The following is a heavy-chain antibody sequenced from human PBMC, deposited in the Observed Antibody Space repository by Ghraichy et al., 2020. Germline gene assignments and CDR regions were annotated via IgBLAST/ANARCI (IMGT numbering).Heavy chain of an antibody. D-gene: IGHD3-10*01. CDR1: GFIVSSND. V-gene: IGHV3-66*04. Sequence: GGSLRLSCAASGFIVSSNDMSWVRQAPGKGLEWVSVIYSGGSTYYADSVKGRFTISRDNSKNTLSLQMNSLRAEDTAVYYCARQRYYYGSGSYYGHDAFDIWGQGTMVTVSS. CDR2: IYSGGST. CDR3: ARQRYYYGSGSYYGHDAFDI. J-gene: IGHJ3*02.